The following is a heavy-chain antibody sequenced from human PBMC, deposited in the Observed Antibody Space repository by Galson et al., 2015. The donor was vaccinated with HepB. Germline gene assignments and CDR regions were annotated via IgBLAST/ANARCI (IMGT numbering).Heavy chain of an antibody. Sequence: SLRLSCAASGFTFGDYAMSWFRQAPGKGLEWVGFIRSKAYGGTTEYAASVKGRFTISRDDSKSIAYLQMNSLKTEDTAVYYCTRGELLWFGEFSYYGMDVWGQGTTVTVSS. J-gene: IGHJ6*02. CDR1: GFTFGDYA. D-gene: IGHD3-10*01. CDR3: TRGELLWFGEFSYYGMDV. CDR2: IRSKAYGGTT. V-gene: IGHV3-49*03.